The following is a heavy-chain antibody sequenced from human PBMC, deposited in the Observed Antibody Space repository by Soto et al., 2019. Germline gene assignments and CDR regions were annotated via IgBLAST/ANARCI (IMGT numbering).Heavy chain of an antibody. CDR2: IYPGDSDT. J-gene: IGHJ3*02. Sequence: PGESLKISCQGSGYSFTSYWIGWVRQMPGKGLEWMGIIYPGDSDTRYSPSFQGQVTISADKSISTAYLQWSSLKASDTAMYYCATAYYYDSSGYRDAFDIWGQGTMVTVSS. V-gene: IGHV5-51*01. CDR3: ATAYYYDSSGYRDAFDI. CDR1: GYSFTSYW. D-gene: IGHD3-22*01.